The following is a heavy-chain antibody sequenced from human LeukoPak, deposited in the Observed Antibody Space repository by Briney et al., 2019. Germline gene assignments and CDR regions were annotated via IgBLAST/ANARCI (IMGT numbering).Heavy chain of an antibody. V-gene: IGHV4-39*01. J-gene: IGHJ5*02. CDR3: TRGIVLAALGA. D-gene: IGHD3-3*02. CDR1: GRAISSSSTSY. Sequence: SETLSLTCTVPGRAISSSSTSYWGWVRQPPGKGLEWIGSMYYSGSSYYNPSLKSRVTIFVDASKNQFSLTLSSVTAADTAVYYCTRGIVLAALGAWGQGTLVTVSS. CDR2: MYYSGSS.